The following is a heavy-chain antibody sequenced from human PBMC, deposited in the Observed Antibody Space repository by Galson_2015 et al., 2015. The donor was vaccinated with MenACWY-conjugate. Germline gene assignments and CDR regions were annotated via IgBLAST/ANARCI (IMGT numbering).Heavy chain of an antibody. D-gene: IGHD2-8*02. CDR1: GFTFSSYA. CDR2: ISGSGDHT. J-gene: IGHJ4*02. V-gene: IGHV3-23*01. CDR3: ARESAYCAGGTCGYF. Sequence: SLRLSCAASGFTFSSYAMSWVRQAPGKGLEWVSAISGSGDHTYHADSVKGRFTFSRDNSRNTLYLQINSLRAEDTAVYYCARESAYCAGGTCGYFWGQGTLVTVSS.